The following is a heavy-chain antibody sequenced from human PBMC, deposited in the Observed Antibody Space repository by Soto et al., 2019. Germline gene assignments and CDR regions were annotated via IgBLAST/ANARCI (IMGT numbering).Heavy chain of an antibody. CDR2: IKEDGREK. CDR3: ARGWGYFDSSGFPYLYAMDV. D-gene: IGHD3-22*01. CDR1: GFTFSTYW. V-gene: IGHV3-7*01. J-gene: IGHJ6*02. Sequence: GGSLRLSCAASGFTFSTYWMSWVRQAPGEGLEWVANIKEDGREKYYVDSVEGRFTISRDNAKNSLYLQMTSLRAEDTALYYCARGWGYFDSSGFPYLYAMDVWGQGTTVTVSS.